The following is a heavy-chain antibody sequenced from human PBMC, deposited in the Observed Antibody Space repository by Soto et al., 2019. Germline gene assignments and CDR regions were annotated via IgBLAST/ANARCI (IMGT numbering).Heavy chain of an antibody. Sequence: GESLKISCKGSGYSFTSYWVGWVRQMPGKGLEWMGIIYPGDSDTRYSPSFQGQVTISADKSISTAYLQWSSLKASDTAMYYCARHVEMATMRYYYGMDVWGQGTTVTVSS. D-gene: IGHD5-12*01. CDR3: ARHVEMATMRYYYGMDV. CDR2: IYPGDSDT. J-gene: IGHJ6*02. CDR1: GYSFTSYW. V-gene: IGHV5-51*01.